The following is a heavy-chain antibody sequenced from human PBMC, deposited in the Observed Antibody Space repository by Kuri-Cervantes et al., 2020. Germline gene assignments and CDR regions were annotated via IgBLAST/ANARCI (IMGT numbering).Heavy chain of an antibody. J-gene: IGHJ4*02. CDR3: AREGGDRWSVDY. CDR2: ISAYNGNT. V-gene: IGHV1-18*04. CDR1: GYTFTDYY. D-gene: IGHD3-3*01. Sequence: ASVKVSCKASGYTFTDYYIHWVRQAPGQGLEWMGWISAYNGNTNYAQKLQGRVTMTTDTSTSTAYMELNSLRADDTAVYYCAREGGDRWSVDYWGQGTLVTVSS.